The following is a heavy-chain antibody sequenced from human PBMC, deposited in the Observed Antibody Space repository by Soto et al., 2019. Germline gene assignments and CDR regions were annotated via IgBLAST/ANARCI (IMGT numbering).Heavy chain of an antibody. J-gene: IGHJ4*02. D-gene: IGHD2-8*01. V-gene: IGHV4-38-2*01. CDR3: ARRGAMARFDF. Sequence: SETLSLTCDVSGYSISSGFYWAWIRQPPGKGLEWIGSIYHSHRPYYNPSLRSRITIAANTSANQVYLSLTSVTAADTALYYCARRGAMARFDFWGQGALVTVSS. CDR2: IYHSHRP. CDR1: GYSISSGFY.